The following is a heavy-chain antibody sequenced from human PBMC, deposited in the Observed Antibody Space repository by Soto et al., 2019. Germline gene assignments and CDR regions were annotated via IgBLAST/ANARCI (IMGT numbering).Heavy chain of an antibody. J-gene: IGHJ4*02. CDR1: GGTFSSYT. CDR2: IIPNLGIA. CDR3: ARGEEPDYDILPPFDY. V-gene: IGHV1-69*02. Sequence: QVQLVQSGAEVKKPGSSVKVSCKASGGTFSSYTISWVRQAPGQGLEWMGRIIPNLGIANYAQKCQRRVTITADKSKSTAYMELSSLRSEATAVYYCARGEEPDYDILPPFDYWGQGTLVTVSS. D-gene: IGHD3-9*01.